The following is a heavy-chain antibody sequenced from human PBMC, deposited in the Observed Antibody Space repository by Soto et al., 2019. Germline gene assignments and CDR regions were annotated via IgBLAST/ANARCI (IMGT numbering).Heavy chain of an antibody. D-gene: IGHD6-6*01. V-gene: IGHV1-69*13. J-gene: IGHJ6*02. CDR3: ARYKQLPKYGMDV. Sequence: SVKVSCKASGGTFSSYAISWVRQAPGQGLEWMGGIIPIFGTANYAQKFQGRVTITADESTSTAYMELSSLRSEDTAVYYCARYKQLPKYGMDVWRQGTTVTVSS. CDR2: IIPIFGTA. CDR1: GGTFSSYA.